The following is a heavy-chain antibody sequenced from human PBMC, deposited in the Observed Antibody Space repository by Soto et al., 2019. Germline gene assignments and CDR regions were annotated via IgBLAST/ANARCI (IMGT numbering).Heavy chain of an antibody. CDR2: ISWNSGSI. CDR3: AKDSGSYYERGDNWFDP. CDR1: GFTFDDYA. D-gene: IGHD1-26*01. J-gene: IGHJ5*02. V-gene: IGHV3-9*01. Sequence: QPGGSLRLSCAASGFTFDDYAMHWVRQAPGKGLEWVSGISWNSGSIGYADSVKGRFTISRDNAKNSLYLQMNSLRAEDTALYYCAKDSGSYYERGDNWFDPWGQGTLVTVSS.